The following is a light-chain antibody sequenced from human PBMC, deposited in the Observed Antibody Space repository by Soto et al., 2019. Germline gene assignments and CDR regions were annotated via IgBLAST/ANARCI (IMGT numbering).Light chain of an antibody. CDR3: QQYNSYPST. Sequence: DVQMTQSPSTLSACVGDRVTITGRASQSISSWLAWYQQKPGKAPKLLIYKASSLESGVPSRFSGSGSGTEFTLNISSLQPDDFATYYCQQYNSYPSTVAQGTNVDI. CDR2: KAS. V-gene: IGKV1-5*03. J-gene: IGKJ1*01. CDR1: QSISSW.